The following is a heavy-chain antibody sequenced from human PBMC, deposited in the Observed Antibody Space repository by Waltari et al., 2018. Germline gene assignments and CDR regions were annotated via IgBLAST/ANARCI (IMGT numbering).Heavy chain of an antibody. Sequence: EVQLLESGGGLVQPGGSLRLSCAASGFTFSSYAMSWVRQVPGKGLEWVSAISGSGGSTYYADSVKGRFTISRDNSKNTLYLQMNSLRAEDTAVYYCAKAYSSSSLYHVYWGQGTLVTVSS. CDR3: AKAYSSSSLYHVY. J-gene: IGHJ4*02. D-gene: IGHD6-6*01. CDR2: ISGSGGST. V-gene: IGHV3-23*01. CDR1: GFTFSSYA.